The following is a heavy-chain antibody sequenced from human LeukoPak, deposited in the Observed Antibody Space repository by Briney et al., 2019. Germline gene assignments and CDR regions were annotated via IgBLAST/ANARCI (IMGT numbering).Heavy chain of an antibody. V-gene: IGHV1-18*01. CDR2: IGAYNGNT. CDR1: GYTFTSYG. CDR3: ARSRYYDFWSGYTLPPYYFDY. D-gene: IGHD3-3*01. Sequence: GASVKVSCKASGYTFTSYGISWVRQAPGQGLEWMGWIGAYNGNTNYAQKLQGRVTMTTDTSTSTAYMELRSLRSDDTAVYYCARSRYYDFWSGYTLPPYYFDYWGQGTLVTVSS. J-gene: IGHJ4*02.